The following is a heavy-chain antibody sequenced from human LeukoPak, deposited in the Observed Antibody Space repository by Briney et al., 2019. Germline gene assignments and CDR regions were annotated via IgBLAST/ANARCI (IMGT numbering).Heavy chain of an antibody. CDR1: GYTFTGYY. Sequence: GASVKVSCKASGYTFTGYYIHWVRQAPGQGLEWMGRINCNGGGTSYAQKLQGRVTMTRDTSISTAYMELDRLTSDDTAVYYCARDYGPYPGCSWFDPWGQGTLVTVSS. D-gene: IGHD2-21*01. J-gene: IGHJ5*02. CDR3: ARDYGPYPGCSWFDP. CDR2: INCNGGGT. V-gene: IGHV1-2*06.